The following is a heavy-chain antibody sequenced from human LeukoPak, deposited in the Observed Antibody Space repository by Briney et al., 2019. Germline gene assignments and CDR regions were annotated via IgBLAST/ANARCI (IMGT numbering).Heavy chain of an antibody. V-gene: IGHV4-38-2*01. Sequence: SETLSLTCAVSGYSISSGYYWGWIRQPPGKGLEWIGSIYHTGTTHYNASLRTRVTISVDTSKNQFSLKLTSVTAADTAVYYCARVLAGSGNYDYWGQGTLVTASS. CDR3: ARVLAGSGNYDY. CDR1: GYSISSGYY. J-gene: IGHJ4*02. D-gene: IGHD3-10*01. CDR2: IYHTGTT.